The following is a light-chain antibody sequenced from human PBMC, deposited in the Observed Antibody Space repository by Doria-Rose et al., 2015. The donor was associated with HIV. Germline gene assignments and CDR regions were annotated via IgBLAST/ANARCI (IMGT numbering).Light chain of an antibody. Sequence: TQSPGNLSLSPGERATLSCRASQRFSSTYLAWYQQKPGQAPSLLIYDGSTRATGIPDRFSASGSGTDFTLTINRLEPEDFALYYCHQYGTSWTFGQGTKVEI. V-gene: IGKV3-20*01. J-gene: IGKJ1*01. CDR3: HQYGTSWT. CDR1: QRFSSTY. CDR2: DGS.